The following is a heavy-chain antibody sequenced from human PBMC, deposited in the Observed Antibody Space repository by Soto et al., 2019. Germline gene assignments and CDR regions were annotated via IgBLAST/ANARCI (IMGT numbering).Heavy chain of an antibody. J-gene: IGHJ4*02. CDR1: GFTFSDYY. CDR3: VKTTWSKVIGYVYFES. Sequence: GGSLXLSCAASGFTFSDYYMSWIRQAPGKGLEWISYISTSGSTIYYADSVKGRFTISRDNAKNSLYLQMNSLRAEDTAVYYCVKTTWSKVIGYVYFESWGQGTLVTVSS. V-gene: IGHV3-11*01. D-gene: IGHD2-2*03. CDR2: ISTSGSTI.